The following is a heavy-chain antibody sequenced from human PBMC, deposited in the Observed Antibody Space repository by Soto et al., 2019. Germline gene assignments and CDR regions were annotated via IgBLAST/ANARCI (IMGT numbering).Heavy chain of an antibody. CDR3: AKTPPMSVAGFPYYYRMDF. J-gene: IGHJ6*02. CDR2: IWYDGSYK. CDR1: GFTFNTYG. V-gene: IGHV3-33*06. D-gene: IGHD6-19*01. Sequence: QVQLVESGGGVVQPGRSLRLSCAASGFTFNTYGMHWVRQAPGKGLEWVAVIWYDGSYKYYVDSVKGRFTISRDNSKNTLYLQMNSLRAVDTAVYYCAKTPPMSVAGFPYYYRMDFWGQGTTVTVSS.